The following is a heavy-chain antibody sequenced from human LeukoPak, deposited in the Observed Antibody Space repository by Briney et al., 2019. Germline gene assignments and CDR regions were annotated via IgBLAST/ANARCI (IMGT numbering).Heavy chain of an antibody. CDR2: IIPISGTA. CDR3: ARWEGDSSAWYPAFFYY. J-gene: IGHJ4*02. V-gene: IGHV1-69*13. CDR1: GGTFSNHA. D-gene: IGHD6-13*01. Sequence: ASVKVSCKASGGTFSNHAISWVRQAPGQGLEWMGGIIPISGTANYAQKFQGRVTITADASTSTVYMELSSLRSDDTAVYYCARWEGDSSAWYPAFFYYWGKGNLVTVSS.